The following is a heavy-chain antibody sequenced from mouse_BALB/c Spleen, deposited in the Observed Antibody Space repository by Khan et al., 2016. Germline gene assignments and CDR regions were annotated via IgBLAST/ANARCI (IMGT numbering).Heavy chain of an antibody. CDR1: GYTFTNYG. CDR3: ARYRYYYCGSRYFDD. D-gene: IGHD1-1*02. Sequence: QIQLEQSGPELKKPGKTVKISCKASGYTFTNYGMNWVKQAPGKGLKWMGWINTYSGESTYADDFKGRFAFSLDTSSNTAYLQINNLKNEDTATSVCARYRYYYCGSRYFDDWGAGTTVTVSA. V-gene: IGHV9-3-1*01. J-gene: IGHJ1*01. CDR2: INTYSGES.